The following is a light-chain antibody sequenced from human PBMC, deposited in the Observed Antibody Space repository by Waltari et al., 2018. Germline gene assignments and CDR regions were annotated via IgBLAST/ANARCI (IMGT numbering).Light chain of an antibody. CDR1: LLSTKD. Sequence: SYELTQPSSVSVSPGQTARTTRSGDLLSTKDARWFQQRPGQAPVLVIYKDSERPSGIPERFSGSSSGTTVILTISGAQVEDEADYYCYSATDNNLRVFGGGTKLTVL. V-gene: IGLV3-27*01. CDR2: KDS. CDR3: YSATDNNLRV. J-gene: IGLJ3*02.